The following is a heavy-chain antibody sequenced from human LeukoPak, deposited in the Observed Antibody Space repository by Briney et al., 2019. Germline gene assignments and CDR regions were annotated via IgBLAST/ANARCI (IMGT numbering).Heavy chain of an antibody. J-gene: IGHJ4*02. CDR1: GGSFSGYY. D-gene: IGHD6-19*01. CDR3: AARGIAVAANFDY. Sequence: SETLSLTCAVYGGSFSGYYWSWIRQPPGKGLEWIGEINHSGGTNYNPSLKSRVTISVDTSKNQFSLKLSSVTAADTAVYYCAARGIAVAANFDYWGQGTLVTVSS. CDR2: INHSGGT. V-gene: IGHV4-34*01.